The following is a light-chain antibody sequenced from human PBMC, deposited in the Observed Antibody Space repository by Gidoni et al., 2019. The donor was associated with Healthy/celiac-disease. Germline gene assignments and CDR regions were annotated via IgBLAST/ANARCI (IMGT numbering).Light chain of an antibody. Sequence: QPVLTQPPSTSGTPGQRVTITCSASSSHIGGNIVNWYKQLPGTAPRLLMYSNDQRPSGVPDRFSGSKSGTSASLAISGLQSEDEADYYCAAWDASLTGWVFGGGTKLTVL. CDR1: SSHIGGNI. CDR2: SND. V-gene: IGLV1-44*01. J-gene: IGLJ3*02. CDR3: AAWDASLTGWV.